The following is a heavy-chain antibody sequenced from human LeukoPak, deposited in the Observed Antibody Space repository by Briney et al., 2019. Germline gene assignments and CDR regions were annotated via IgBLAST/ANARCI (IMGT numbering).Heavy chain of an antibody. Sequence: PSETLSLTCAVYGGSFSGYYWSWIRQPPGKGLEWIGEINHSGSTSYNPSLKSRVTISVDTSKNQFSLKLSSVTAADTAVYYCARVGEDYYDSSGYDIDYWGQGTLVTVSS. D-gene: IGHD3-22*01. V-gene: IGHV4-34*01. CDR3: ARVGEDYYDSSGYDIDY. CDR1: GGSFSGYY. J-gene: IGHJ4*02. CDR2: INHSGST.